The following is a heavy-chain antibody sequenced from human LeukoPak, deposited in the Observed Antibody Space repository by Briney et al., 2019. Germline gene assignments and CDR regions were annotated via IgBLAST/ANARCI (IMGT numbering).Heavy chain of an antibody. V-gene: IGHV3-30-3*01. CDR2: ISYDGSNK. J-gene: IGHJ4*02. CDR3: ARDLKYYSDSGGDY. D-gene: IGHD3-22*01. Sequence: GGTLRLSCAASGFTFSSYAMHWVRQSPGKGLECVAIISYDGSNKYYADSVKGRFTISIDNSLNTLFLQMHSLRAEDTAVYYCARDLKYYSDSGGDYWGQGTLVTVSS. CDR1: GFTFSSYA.